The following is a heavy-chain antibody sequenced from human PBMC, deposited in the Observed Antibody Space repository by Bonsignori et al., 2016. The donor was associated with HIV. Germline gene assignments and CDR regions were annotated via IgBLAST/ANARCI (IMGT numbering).Heavy chain of an antibody. J-gene: IGHJ5*02. CDR2: ISAYNGNT. Sequence: WVRQAPGQGLQWMGWISAYNGNTNYAQNLQGRVTMTTDTSTGTAYMELRSLRSDDTAVYYCARARYCSGGRCHGWFDPWGQGTLVTVSS. D-gene: IGHD2-15*01. V-gene: IGHV1-18*01. CDR3: ARARYCSGGRCHGWFDP.